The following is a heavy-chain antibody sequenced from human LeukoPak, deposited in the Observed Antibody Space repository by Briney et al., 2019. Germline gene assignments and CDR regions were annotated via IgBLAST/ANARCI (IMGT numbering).Heavy chain of an antibody. V-gene: IGHV3-23*01. CDR1: GFTFSTYA. Sequence: PGGSLRLSCAASGFTFSTYAMSWVRQAPGKGLEWVSAISGSGGSTYYADSVKGRFTISRDNSKNTLYLQMNSLRAEDTAVYYCAKDWVVPAAIVNAFDIWGQGTMVTVSS. D-gene: IGHD2-2*01. CDR3: AKDWVVPAAIVNAFDI. CDR2: ISGSGGST. J-gene: IGHJ3*02.